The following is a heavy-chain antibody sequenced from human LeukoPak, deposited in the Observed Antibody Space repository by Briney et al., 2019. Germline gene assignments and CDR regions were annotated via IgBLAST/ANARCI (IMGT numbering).Heavy chain of an antibody. CDR1: GDSISSYY. D-gene: IGHD5-24*01. CDR2: IYYTGST. CDR3: ATFGSSMATFDY. Sequence: PSETLSLTCNVSGDSISSYYWNWIRQPLGKGLEWIGYIYYTGSTDYNPSLKSRVIILVDTSKNQFSLKLSSVTAADTAVYYCATFGSSMATFDYWGQGTLVTVSS. V-gene: IGHV4-59*01. J-gene: IGHJ4*02.